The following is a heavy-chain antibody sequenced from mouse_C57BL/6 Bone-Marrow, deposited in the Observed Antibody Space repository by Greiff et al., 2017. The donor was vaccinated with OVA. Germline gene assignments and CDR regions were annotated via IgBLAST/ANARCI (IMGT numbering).Heavy chain of an antibody. J-gene: IGHJ2*01. V-gene: IGHV6-3*01. CDR3: TGDLLLNY. D-gene: IGHD2-1*01. Sequence: EVQGVESGGGLVQPGGSMKLSCVASGFTFSNYWMNWVRQSPEKGLEWVAQIRLKSDNYATHYAESVKGRFTISRDDSKSRVYRQMNNLRAEDTGIYYCTGDLLLNYWGQGTTLTVSS. CDR2: IRLKSDNYAT. CDR1: GFTFSNYW.